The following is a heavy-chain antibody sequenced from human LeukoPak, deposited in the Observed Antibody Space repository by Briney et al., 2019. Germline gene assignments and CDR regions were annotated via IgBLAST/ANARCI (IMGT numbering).Heavy chain of an antibody. J-gene: IGHJ6*04. V-gene: IGHV6-1*01. D-gene: IGHD6-19*01. CDR3: ARDRAPGSGWYNYYYYYGMDV. CDR1: GDSVSSNSAA. CDR2: TYYRSKWYN. Sequence: SQTLSLTCAISGDSVSSNSAAWNWIRQSPSRGLEWLGRTYYRSKWYNDYAVSVKSRITINPDTSKNQFSLQLNSVTPEDTAVYYCARDRAPGSGWYNYYYYYGMDVWSKGTTVTVSS.